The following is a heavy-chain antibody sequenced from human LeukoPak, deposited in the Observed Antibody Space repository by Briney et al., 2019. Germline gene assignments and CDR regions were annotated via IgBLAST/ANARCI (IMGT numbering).Heavy chain of an antibody. CDR2: IYYSGST. D-gene: IGHD2-21*01. J-gene: IGHJ5*02. CDR3: ARDTTLFRWFDP. V-gene: IGHV4-30-4*08. Sequence: SQTLSLTCTVSGGSISSGDYYWSWIRQPPGEGLEWIGYIYYSGSTYYNPSLKSRVTISVDTSKNQFSLKLSSVTAADTAVYYCARDTTLFRWFDPWGQGTLVTVSS. CDR1: GGSISSGDYY.